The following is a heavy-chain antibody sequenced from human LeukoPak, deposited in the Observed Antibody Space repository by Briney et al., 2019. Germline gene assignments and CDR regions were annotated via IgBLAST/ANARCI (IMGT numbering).Heavy chain of an antibody. CDR2: INTNTGNP. D-gene: IGHD6-13*01. CDR1: GYTFTNYA. V-gene: IGHV7-4-1*02. CDR3: ARERRSSSPGEQQLVRAFDI. J-gene: IGHJ3*02. Sequence: GASVKVSCKASGYTFTNYAMNWVRQAPGQGLEWMGWINTNTGNPTYAQGLTGRFVFSLDTSVSTAYLQISSLKAEDTAMYYCARERRSSSPGEQQLVRAFDIWGQGTMVTVSS.